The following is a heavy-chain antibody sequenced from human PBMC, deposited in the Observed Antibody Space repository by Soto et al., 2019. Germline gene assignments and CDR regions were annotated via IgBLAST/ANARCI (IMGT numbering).Heavy chain of an antibody. CDR1: GFTFSSYA. Sequence: GGSLRLSCAASGFTFSSYAMSWVRQAPGKGLEWVSAISGSGGSTYYADSVKGRFTISRDNSKNTLYLQMNSLRAEDTAVYYCAKLNRFPGLYSSSFSYWGKGTLVTVSS. J-gene: IGHJ4*02. CDR3: AKLNRFPGLYSSSFSY. V-gene: IGHV3-23*01. D-gene: IGHD6-13*01. CDR2: ISGSGGST.